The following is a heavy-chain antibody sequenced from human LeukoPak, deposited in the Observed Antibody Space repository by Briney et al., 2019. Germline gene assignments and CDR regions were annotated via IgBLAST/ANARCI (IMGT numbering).Heavy chain of an antibody. J-gene: IGHJ4*02. CDR3: ATDYYDSSGYEKHFDY. CDR2: FDPEDGET. D-gene: IGHD3-22*01. CDR1: GYTLTELS. V-gene: IGHV1-24*01. Sequence: GASVKVSCKVSGYTLTELSMHWVRQAPGKGLEWMGGFDPEDGETIYAQKFQGRVTMTEDTSTDTAYMELSSLRSEDTAVYYCATDYYDSSGYEKHFDYWGQGTLVTVSS.